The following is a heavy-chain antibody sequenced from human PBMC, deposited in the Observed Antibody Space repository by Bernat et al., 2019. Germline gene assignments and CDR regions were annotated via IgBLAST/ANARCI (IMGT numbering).Heavy chain of an antibody. CDR3: ARDQGSSFGGY. J-gene: IGHJ4*02. Sequence: VQLVESGGGVVQPGRSLRLSCAASGFTFSSYAMHWVRQAPGKGLEWVAVISYDGSNKYYADSVKGRFTISRDNSKNTLYLQMNSLRAEDTAVYYCARDQGSSFGGYWGQGTLVTVSS. CDR2: ISYDGSNK. V-gene: IGHV3-30-3*01. CDR1: GFTFSSYA. D-gene: IGHD6-13*01.